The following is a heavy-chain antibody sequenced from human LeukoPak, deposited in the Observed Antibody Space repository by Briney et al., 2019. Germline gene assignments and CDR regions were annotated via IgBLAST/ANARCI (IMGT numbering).Heavy chain of an antibody. J-gene: IGHJ4*02. Sequence: SETLSLTCAVYGGSFSGYYWSWIRQPPGKGLEWIGEINHSGNTNYNPSLKSRVTISVDTSKNQFSLKLSSVTAADTAVYYCARGGGYSSRSLDYWGQGTLVTVSS. CDR3: ARGGGYSSRSLDY. CDR2: INHSGNT. CDR1: GGSFSGYY. V-gene: IGHV4-34*01. D-gene: IGHD6-13*01.